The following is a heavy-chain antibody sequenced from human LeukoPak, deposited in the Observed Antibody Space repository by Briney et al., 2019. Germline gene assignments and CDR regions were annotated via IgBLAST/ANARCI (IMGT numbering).Heavy chain of an antibody. V-gene: IGHV3-64*02. CDR1: GFPFINSA. Sequence: PGGSLRLSCATSGFPFINSAMHWVRQAPGKGLEYVASISRYGDDTYYADSVKDRFTISRDNSKNTLYLQLGSLRTDDMAVYYCARGGVWHLLAIEYWGQGTLVTVSS. CDR3: ARGGVWHLLAIEY. J-gene: IGHJ4*02. D-gene: IGHD3-10*01. CDR2: ISRYGDDT.